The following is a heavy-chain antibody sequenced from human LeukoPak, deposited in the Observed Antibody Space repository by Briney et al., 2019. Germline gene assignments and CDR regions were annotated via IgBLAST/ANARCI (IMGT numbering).Heavy chain of an antibody. J-gene: IGHJ6*02. CDR2: IKPDGSEK. CDR1: AFTFRTYW. CDR3: TRDASGETASGPRMDV. V-gene: IGHV3-7*05. D-gene: IGHD1-26*01. Sequence: QPGGSLRLSCAASAFTFRTYWMSWVRQAPGKGLGWVAMIKPDGSEKYYVDSVKGLFTISRDNAKNSLYLQMTSLRAEDTAVYYCTRDASGETASGPRMDVWGQGTTVAVSS.